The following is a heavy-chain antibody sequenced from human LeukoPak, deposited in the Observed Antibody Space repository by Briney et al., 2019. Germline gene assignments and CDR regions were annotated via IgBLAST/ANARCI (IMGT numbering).Heavy chain of an antibody. V-gene: IGHV4-39*01. CDR3: ASGLLFDY. D-gene: IGHD1-26*01. CDR2: IYYSGST. Sequence: SETLSLTCTVSGGSISSSSYYWGWIRQPPGKGLEWIGSIYYSGSTYYNPSLKSRVTISVDTSKNQFSLKLNSVTAADTAVYYCASGLLFDYWGQGTLVTVSS. CDR1: GGSISSSSYY. J-gene: IGHJ4*02.